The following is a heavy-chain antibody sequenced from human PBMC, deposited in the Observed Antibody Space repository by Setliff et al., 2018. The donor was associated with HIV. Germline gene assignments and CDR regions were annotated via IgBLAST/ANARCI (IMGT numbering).Heavy chain of an antibody. CDR2: ISWDGGGT. J-gene: IGHJ6*02. CDR3: AKGYRRSSGWPEYYYYALDV. CDR1: GFTFDDYA. V-gene: IGHV3-43D*04. Sequence: GGSLRLSCAASGFTFDDYAMHWVRQAPGKGLEWVSLISWDGGGTYYADSVKGRFTISRDNSKNSLYLQMSSLRAEDTAFYYCAKGYRRSSGWPEYYYYALDVWGQGTTVTVSS. D-gene: IGHD6-19*01.